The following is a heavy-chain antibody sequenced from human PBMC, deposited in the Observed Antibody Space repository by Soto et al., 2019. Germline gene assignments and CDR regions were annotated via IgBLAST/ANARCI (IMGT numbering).Heavy chain of an antibody. CDR3: ARDGQYSYDSSGYYYAFDI. CDR1: GFTFSSYS. J-gene: IGHJ3*02. CDR2: ISSRSGYI. D-gene: IGHD3-22*01. V-gene: IGHV3-21*01. Sequence: GGSLRLSCAASGFTFSSYSMNWVRQAPGKGLEWVSSISSRSGYIYYADSVKGRFTISRDNAKNSLYLQMNSLRAEDTAVYYCARDGQYSYDSSGYYYAFDIWGQGTMVTVSS.